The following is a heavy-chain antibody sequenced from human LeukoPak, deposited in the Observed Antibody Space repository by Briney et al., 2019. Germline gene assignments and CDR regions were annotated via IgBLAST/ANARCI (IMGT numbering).Heavy chain of an antibody. CDR3: ASPERSSGGSPATRGYFDY. J-gene: IGHJ4*02. V-gene: IGHV3-23*01. Sequence: GGSLRLSCAASGFTFSSYAMHWVRQAPGKGLEWVSAISGSGGSTYYADSVKGRFTISRDNSKNTLYLQMNSLRAEDTAVYYCASPERSSGGSPATRGYFDYWGQGTLVTVSS. CDR2: ISGSGGST. CDR1: GFTFSSYA. D-gene: IGHD2-15*01.